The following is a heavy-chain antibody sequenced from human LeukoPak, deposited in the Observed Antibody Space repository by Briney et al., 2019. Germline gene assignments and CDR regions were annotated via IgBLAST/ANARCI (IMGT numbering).Heavy chain of an antibody. Sequence: GESLKISYKGSGYSFTSYWIGWVRQMPGKGLEWMGIIYPGDSDTRYSPSFQGQVTISADKSISTAYLQWSSLKASDTAMYYCARGGDCTNGVCYPNWFDPWGQGTLVTVSS. V-gene: IGHV5-51*01. D-gene: IGHD2-8*01. J-gene: IGHJ5*02. CDR3: ARGGDCTNGVCYPNWFDP. CDR1: GYSFTSYW. CDR2: IYPGDSDT.